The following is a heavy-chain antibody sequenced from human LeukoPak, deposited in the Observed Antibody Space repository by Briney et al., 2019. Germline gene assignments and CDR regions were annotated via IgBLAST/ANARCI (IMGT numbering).Heavy chain of an antibody. CDR2: INHSGST. D-gene: IGHD2-2*01. J-gene: IGHJ4*02. V-gene: IGHV4-34*01. CDR1: GGSFSGYY. CDR3: ASKTCSSTSCPYYFDY. Sequence: SLTXXXYGGSFSGYYWSWIRQPPGKGLEWXGXINHSGSTNYNPSLKSRVTISVDTSKNQFSLKLSSVTAADTAVYYCASKTCSSTSCPYYFDYWGQGTLVTVSS.